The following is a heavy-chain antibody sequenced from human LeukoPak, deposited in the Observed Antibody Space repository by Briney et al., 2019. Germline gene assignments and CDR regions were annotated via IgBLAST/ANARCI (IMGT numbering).Heavy chain of an antibody. J-gene: IGHJ4*02. CDR3: ARGGYDSGSYYKGPLYYIDY. CDR2: ITSDGSST. Sequence: GGSLRLSCAASGFTFSSYWMHWVRQAPGKGLVWVSRITSDGSSTSYADSVKGRFTISRDNAKNILYLQMNSLRAEDTAVYYCARGGYDSGSYYKGPLYYIDYWGQGTLVTVSS. D-gene: IGHD3-10*01. V-gene: IGHV3-74*01. CDR1: GFTFSSYW.